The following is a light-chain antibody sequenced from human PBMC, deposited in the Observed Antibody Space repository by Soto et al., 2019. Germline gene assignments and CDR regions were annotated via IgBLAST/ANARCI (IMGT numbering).Light chain of an antibody. Sequence: AIRMTQSPSSLSASTGDRVTITCRASQGLSSYLAWYQQKPGKAPKLLIYAASTLQSGVPSRFSGSGSGTDFTLTINCLQSEDFATYYCQQYYSYPRTFGGGTKVEIK. V-gene: IGKV1-8*01. CDR2: AAS. J-gene: IGKJ4*01. CDR3: QQYYSYPRT. CDR1: QGLSSY.